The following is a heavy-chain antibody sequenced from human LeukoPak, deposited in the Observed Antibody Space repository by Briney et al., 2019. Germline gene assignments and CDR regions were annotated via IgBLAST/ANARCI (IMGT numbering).Heavy chain of an antibody. CDR3: AGAGGEVALTYAFDI. D-gene: IGHD3-16*01. J-gene: IGHJ3*02. V-gene: IGHV4-61*02. CDR2: VFTSGST. Sequence: SETLSLTCTVSGGSISSGSYYWSWIRQPAGKGLEWIGRVFTSGSTNYNPSLKSRVTISVDTSKNQFSLKLSSVTAADTAIYYCAGAGGEVALTYAFDIWGQGTMVTVSS. CDR1: GGSISSGSYY.